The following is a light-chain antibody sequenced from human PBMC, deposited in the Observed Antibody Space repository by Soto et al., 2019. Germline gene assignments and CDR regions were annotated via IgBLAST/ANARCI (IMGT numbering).Light chain of an antibody. CDR2: AAS. CDR3: KQSYSTPFT. Sequence: DIQMTQSPSSLSASVGDRVTITCRASQSISSYLNWYQQKPGKAPKLLIYAASSLQSGVPSRFSGSESGTDFTLTISSLQPEDFATYYCKQSYSTPFTFGPGTKVDIK. V-gene: IGKV1-39*01. J-gene: IGKJ3*01. CDR1: QSISSY.